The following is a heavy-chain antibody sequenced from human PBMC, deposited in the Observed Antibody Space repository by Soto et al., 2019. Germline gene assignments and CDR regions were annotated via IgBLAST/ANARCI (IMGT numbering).Heavy chain of an antibody. CDR3: ARHLSPFYYDSSGSQPFDY. D-gene: IGHD3-22*01. J-gene: IGHJ4*02. CDR2: IYPGDSDT. V-gene: IGHV5-51*01. CDR1: GYSFTSYW. Sequence: PGESLKISCKGSGYSFTSYWIGWVRQMPGKGLEWMGIIYPGDSDTRYGPSFQGQVTISADKSISTAYLQWSSLKASDTAMYYCARHLSPFYYDSSGSQPFDYWGQGTLVTVSS.